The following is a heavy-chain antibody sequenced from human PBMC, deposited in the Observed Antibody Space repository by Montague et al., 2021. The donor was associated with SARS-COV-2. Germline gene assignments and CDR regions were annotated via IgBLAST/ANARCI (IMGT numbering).Heavy chain of an antibody. D-gene: IGHD3-10*01. CDR2: INHSGST. V-gene: IGHV4-34*01. J-gene: IGHJ6*02. CDR1: GGSISNYY. CDR3: ARVRYYGSGTSLGMDV. Sequence: SETLSLTCTVSGGSISNYYWSWIRQPPGKGLEWIGEINHSGSTNYNPSLKSRVTTSVDTSKNQFSLKLSSVAAADTAVYYCARVRYYGSGTSLGMDVWGQGTTVTVSS.